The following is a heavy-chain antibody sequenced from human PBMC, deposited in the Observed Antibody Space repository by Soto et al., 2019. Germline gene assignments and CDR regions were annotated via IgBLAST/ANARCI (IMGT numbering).Heavy chain of an antibody. CDR3: ARRYSSSSLPDY. CDR2: IDPSNSYT. D-gene: IGHD6-6*01. J-gene: IGHJ4*02. Sequence: PGESLKISCKGSGYSFTSYWITWLRQMPGKGLEWMGRIDPSNSYTNYSPSFQGHVTISRDTSISTAYLQWNSLKASDTATYYCARRYSSSSLPDYWGQGTLVTVSS. CDR1: GYSFTSYW. V-gene: IGHV5-10-1*01.